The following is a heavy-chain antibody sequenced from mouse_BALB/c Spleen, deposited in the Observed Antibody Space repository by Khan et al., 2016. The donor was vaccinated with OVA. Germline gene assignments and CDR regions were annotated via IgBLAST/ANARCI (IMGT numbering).Heavy chain of an antibody. CDR1: GFTFSAYG. CDR2: INSDGGYT. CDR3: ASHLTGSFAY. D-gene: IGHD4-1*01. V-gene: IGHV5-6*01. Sequence: EVELVESGGDLVKPGGSLRLSCAASGFTFSAYGMAWVRQAPDKRLEWVATINSDGGYTYYPDTMTGRFTISRNNAENTLSLQMSSLKSEDTAIYYCASHLTGSFAYWGQGTLVTVSA. J-gene: IGHJ3*01.